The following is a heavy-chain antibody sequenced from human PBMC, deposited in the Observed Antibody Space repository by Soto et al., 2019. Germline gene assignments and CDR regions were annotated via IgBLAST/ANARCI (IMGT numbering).Heavy chain of an antibody. CDR3: AREILPSEVYFDY. J-gene: IGHJ4*02. V-gene: IGHV3-30-3*01. CDR2: ISYDGSNK. D-gene: IGHD1-26*01. CDR1: GFTFSSYA. Sequence: PGGSLRLSCAASGFTFSSYAMRWVRQAPGKGLEWVAVISYDGSNKYYADSVKGRFTISRDNSKNTLYLQMNSLRAEDTAVYYCAREILPSEVYFDYWGQGTLVTVSS.